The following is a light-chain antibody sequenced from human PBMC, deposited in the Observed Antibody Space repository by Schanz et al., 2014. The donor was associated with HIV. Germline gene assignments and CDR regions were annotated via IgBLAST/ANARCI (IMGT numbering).Light chain of an antibody. Sequence: QSALTQPPSASGSPGQAVTISCTGITSDVGGYKSVSWYQQHPGKAPKLLIYDVYKRVSGVPDRFSGSKSGNTASLTISGLQAEDEADYFCSSYAGSNNYVFGTGTKLTVL. J-gene: IGLJ1*01. CDR2: DVY. CDR3: SSYAGSNNYV. CDR1: TSDVGGYKS. V-gene: IGLV2-8*01.